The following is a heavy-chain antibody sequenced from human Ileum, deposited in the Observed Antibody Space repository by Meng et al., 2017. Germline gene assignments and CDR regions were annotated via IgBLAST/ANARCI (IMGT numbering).Heavy chain of an antibody. J-gene: IGHJ4*02. V-gene: IGHV4-31*03. D-gene: IGHD1-1*01. CDR3: ARGGTAYFDY. CDR1: GGSISSGGYY. Sequence: QVQLQESGPGLVKPSQTLSLTCTVSGGSISSGGYYWSWIRTHPGKGLEWIGYIYDSESTYYNPSLKSRIAISGDTSKNQFSLNLISVTAADTAVYYCARGGTAYFDYWGQGTLVTVSS. CDR2: IYDSEST.